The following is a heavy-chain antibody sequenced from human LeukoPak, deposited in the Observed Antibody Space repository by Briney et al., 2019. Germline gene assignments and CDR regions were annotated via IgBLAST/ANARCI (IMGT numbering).Heavy chain of an antibody. V-gene: IGHV3-23*01. Sequence: GGSLRLSCAGSGFTMSSYAMSWVRQAPGKGLEWVSAISSGGTTYYADSVKGRFTISRDNSKNTLYVQMNSLRAEDTAVYYCARRRDFIDYWGQGTLVTVSS. D-gene: IGHD3/OR15-3a*01. J-gene: IGHJ4*02. CDR2: ISSGGTT. CDR1: GFTMSSYA. CDR3: ARRRDFIDY.